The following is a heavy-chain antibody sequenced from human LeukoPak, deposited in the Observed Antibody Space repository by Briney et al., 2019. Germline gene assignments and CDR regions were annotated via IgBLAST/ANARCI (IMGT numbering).Heavy chain of an antibody. CDR1: GGSISSYY. D-gene: IGHD2-2*01. CDR3: ARLVPAAWWFDP. J-gene: IGHJ5*02. Sequence: PSETLSLTCTVSGGSISSYYWSWIRQPPGKGLEWIGYIYYSGSTNYNPSLKSRVTISVDTSKNQVSLKLSSVTAADTAVYYCARLVPAAWWFDPWGQGTLVTVSS. CDR2: IYYSGST. V-gene: IGHV4-59*01.